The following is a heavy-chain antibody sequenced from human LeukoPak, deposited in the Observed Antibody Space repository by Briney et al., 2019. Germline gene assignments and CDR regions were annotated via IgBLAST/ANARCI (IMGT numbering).Heavy chain of an antibody. J-gene: IGHJ4*02. CDR3: AADVVHILTGYPLYYFDY. D-gene: IGHD3-9*01. CDR1: GFTFTSSA. CDR2: IVVGSGNT. Sequence: SVKVSCKASGFTFTSSAVQWVRQARGQRLEWIGWIVVGSGNTNYAQKFQERVTITRDMSTSTAYMELSSLRSEDTAVYYCAADVVHILTGYPLYYFDYWGQGTLVTVPP. V-gene: IGHV1-58*01.